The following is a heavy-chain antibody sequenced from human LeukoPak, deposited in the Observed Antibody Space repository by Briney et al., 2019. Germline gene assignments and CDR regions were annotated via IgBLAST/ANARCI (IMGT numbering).Heavy chain of an antibody. CDR1: GFTFSSYS. CDR2: ISSSSSYI. V-gene: IGHV3-21*01. J-gene: IGHJ4*02. Sequence: GGSLGLSCAASGFTFSSYSMNWVRQAPGKGLEWVSSISSSSSYIYYADSVKGRFTISRDNAKNSLYLQMNSLRAEDTAVYYCARDRPDFGVVIPLDYWGQGTLVTVSS. CDR3: ARDRPDFGVVIPLDY. D-gene: IGHD3-3*01.